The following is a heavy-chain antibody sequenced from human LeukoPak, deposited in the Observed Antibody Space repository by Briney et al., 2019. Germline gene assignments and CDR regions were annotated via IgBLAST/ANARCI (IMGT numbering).Heavy chain of an antibody. V-gene: IGHV3-66*01. CDR3: ARGGSYFDISGYYFY. CDR2: IYSGGST. J-gene: IGHJ4*02. D-gene: IGHD3-22*01. Sequence: GGSLRLSCAASGFTVGSNTMSRVRQAPGKGLEWASIIYSGGSTSYADSVKGRFTISRDNSKNTLYLQMNSLRTEDTAVYYCARGGSYFDISGYYFYWGQGTLVTVSS. CDR1: GFTVGSNT.